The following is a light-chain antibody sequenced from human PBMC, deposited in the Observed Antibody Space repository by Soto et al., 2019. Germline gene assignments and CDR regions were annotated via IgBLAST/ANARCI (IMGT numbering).Light chain of an antibody. CDR1: SSNIGNNF. J-gene: IGLJ2*01. Sequence: QSVLTQPPSVSAAPGQKVTISCSGSSSNIGNNFVSWYQQLPGTAPKLLIYDNDKRPSGIPDRFSGSKSGTSATLGVTGLQTGDEADYYCATWDGSVSAVVFGGGTKLTVL. CDR3: ATWDGSVSAVV. V-gene: IGLV1-51*01. CDR2: DND.